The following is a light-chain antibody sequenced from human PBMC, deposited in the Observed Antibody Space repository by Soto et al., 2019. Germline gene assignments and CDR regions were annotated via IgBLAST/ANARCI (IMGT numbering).Light chain of an antibody. Sequence: DIVMTQSPLSLPVTPGEPASISCRFSQSLLHTDGYNYLDWFLQKPGQSPQLLIYVASNRASGVPDRFSGSGSGTDFTLKISRVEAEDVGVYYCMQSLQTPRMFGQGTKVEI. CDR1: QSLLHTDGYNY. V-gene: IGKV2-28*01. CDR2: VAS. CDR3: MQSLQTPRM. J-gene: IGKJ1*01.